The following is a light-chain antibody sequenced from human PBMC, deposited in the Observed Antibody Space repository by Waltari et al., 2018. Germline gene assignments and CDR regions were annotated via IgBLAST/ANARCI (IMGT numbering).Light chain of an antibody. CDR2: AAS. J-gene: IGKJ2*01. CDR1: QSVYNH. V-gene: IGKV1-39*01. Sequence: DIQMTQSPYSLSASVGDRVTITCRASQSVYNHLNWYPQTQGEAPKLLIYAASNLHTGVPSRFSGSGSGTDFTLTISSLQPDDFATYYCQQTYSTVYTFGQGTKVEIK. CDR3: QQTYSTVYT.